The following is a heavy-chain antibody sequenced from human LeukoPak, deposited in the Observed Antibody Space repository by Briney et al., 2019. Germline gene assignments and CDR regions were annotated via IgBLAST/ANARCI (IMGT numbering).Heavy chain of an antibody. CDR2: INHSGST. CDR3: ARGGITYCSGGSCSYRYYYYGMDV. V-gene: IGHV4-34*01. D-gene: IGHD2-15*01. J-gene: IGHJ6*04. Sequence: SETLSLTCAVYGESFSGYYWSWIRHPPEKGLEWIGEINHSGSTNYNPSLKSRVTISVDTSKNQFPLQLSSVTAADTAVYYCARGGITYCSGGSCSYRYYYYGMDVWGKGTTVSVSS. CDR1: GESFSGYY.